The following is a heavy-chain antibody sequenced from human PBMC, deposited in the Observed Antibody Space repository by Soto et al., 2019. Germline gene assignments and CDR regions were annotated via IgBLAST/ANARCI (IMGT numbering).Heavy chain of an antibody. CDR2: IYYSGST. D-gene: IGHD2-2*01. CDR3: ARGDQGSYAFAI. CDR1: GDTVISDD. V-gene: IGHV4-59*02. Sequence: TRSRTCAVSGDTVISDDRSLIRQPPGKGLEWIGYIYYSGSTNYNPSLKSRVTISVDTSKNQFSLKLSSVTAADTAVYYCARGDQGSYAFAIWGQGTMVTVSS. J-gene: IGHJ3*02.